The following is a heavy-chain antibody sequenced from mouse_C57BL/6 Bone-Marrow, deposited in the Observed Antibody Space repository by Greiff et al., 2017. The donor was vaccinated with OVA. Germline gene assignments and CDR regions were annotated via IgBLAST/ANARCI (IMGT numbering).Heavy chain of an antibody. D-gene: IGHD1-1*01. V-gene: IGHV1-82*01. CDR3: ALYYVGSSPYGYFDV. CDR1: GYAFSSSW. Sequence: QVQLQQSGPELVKPGASVKLSCKASGYAFSSSWMHWVKQRPGQGLEWIGRIYPGDGDTNYNGKFKGKATLTADKSSSTAYMQLSSLTSEDSAVHICALYYVGSSPYGYFDVWGTGTTVTVSS. J-gene: IGHJ1*03. CDR2: IYPGDGDT.